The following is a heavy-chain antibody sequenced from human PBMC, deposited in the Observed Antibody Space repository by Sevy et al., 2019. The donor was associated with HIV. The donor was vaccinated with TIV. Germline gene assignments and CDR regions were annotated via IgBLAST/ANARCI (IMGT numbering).Heavy chain of an antibody. CDR2: ISYDGSNK. CDR3: ARDLYYGDYFDY. CDR1: GFTLSSNA. V-gene: IGHV3-30-3*01. Sequence: GGSLRLSCAVSGFTLSSNALHWVRQAPGKGLEWVAVISYDGSNKYYADSVKDRFTISRDNSKNTLYLQMNSLRAEDTAVYYCARDLYYGDYFDYWGQGTLVTVSS. J-gene: IGHJ4*02. D-gene: IGHD4-17*01.